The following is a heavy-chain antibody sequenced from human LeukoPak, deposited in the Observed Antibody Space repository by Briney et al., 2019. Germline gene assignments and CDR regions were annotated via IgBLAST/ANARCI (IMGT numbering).Heavy chain of an antibody. Sequence: ASVKVSCKASGYTFTSYGISWVRQAPGQGLEWMGWISAYNGNTNYAQKLQGRVTMTTDTSTSTAYMELRSLRSDDTAVYYCVRDFYGSGSYPYQFASAGYWGQGTLVTVSS. J-gene: IGHJ4*02. V-gene: IGHV1-18*01. CDR3: VRDFYGSGSYPYQFASAGY. D-gene: IGHD3-10*01. CDR2: ISAYNGNT. CDR1: GYTFTSYG.